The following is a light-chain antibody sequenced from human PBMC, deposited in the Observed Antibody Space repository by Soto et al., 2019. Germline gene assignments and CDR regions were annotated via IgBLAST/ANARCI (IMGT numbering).Light chain of an antibody. V-gene: IGKV3-11*01. Sequence: EIVLTQSPDTLSLSPGERATRSCRASQSVSSHLAWYRQKPGQAPRLLIYDASNRATGIPARFSGSGSGTDFTLTISSLEPEDFALYYCQQRSNWLTFGGGTKVEIK. CDR1: QSVSSH. CDR2: DAS. J-gene: IGKJ4*01. CDR3: QQRSNWLT.